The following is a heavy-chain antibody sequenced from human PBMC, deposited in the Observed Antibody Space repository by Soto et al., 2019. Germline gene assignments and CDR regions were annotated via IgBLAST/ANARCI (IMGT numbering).Heavy chain of an antibody. CDR1: GGSFSGYY. CDR2: INHSGST. CDR3: ARAFSSGSYVLYYYYGMDV. V-gene: IGHV4-34*01. D-gene: IGHD3-10*01. Sequence: QVQLQQWGAGLLKPSETLSLTCAVYGGSFSGYYWSWIRQPPGKGLEWIGEINHSGSTNYNPSLKTRVPISVDTSKNPFTLKLSSVPAADTAVYYFARAFSSGSYVLYYYYGMDVWGQGTTVTVSS. J-gene: IGHJ6*02.